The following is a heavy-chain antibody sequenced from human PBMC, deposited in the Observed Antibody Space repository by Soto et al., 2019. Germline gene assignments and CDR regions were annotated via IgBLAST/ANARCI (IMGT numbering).Heavy chain of an antibody. J-gene: IGHJ5*02. Sequence: PSETLSLTGAVYGGSFSGYYWNWIRQPPGKGLEWIGEIDHSGYTNYNPSLKSRVTISVDTSKNQFSLRLISVTAADTAVYYCARGRDCFDPWGQVTRVTVSS. V-gene: IGHV4-34*01. CDR1: GGSFSGYY. CDR2: IDHSGYT. CDR3: ARGRDCFDP.